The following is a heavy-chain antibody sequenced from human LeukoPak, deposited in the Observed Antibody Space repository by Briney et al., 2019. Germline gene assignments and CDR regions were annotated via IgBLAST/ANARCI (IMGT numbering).Heavy chain of an antibody. J-gene: IGHJ6*02. CDR2: IYYSGST. Sequence: KPSETLSLTCTVSGGSVSSGSYYWSWIRQPPGKGLEWIGYIYYSGSTNYNPSLKSRVTISVDTSKNQFSLKLSSVTAADTAVYYCARDGAPSGWYYPYGMDVWGQGTTVTVSS. D-gene: IGHD6-19*01. CDR3: ARDGAPSGWYYPYGMDV. CDR1: GGSVSSGSYY. V-gene: IGHV4-61*01.